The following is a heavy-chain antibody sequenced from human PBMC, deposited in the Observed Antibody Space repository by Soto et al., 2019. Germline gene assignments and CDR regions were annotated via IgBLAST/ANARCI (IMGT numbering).Heavy chain of an antibody. J-gene: IGHJ4*02. CDR3: ARDKYSSGWYLIDY. CDR1: GFTFSSYS. CDR2: ISSSSSTI. D-gene: IGHD6-19*01. V-gene: IGHV3-48*01. Sequence: GGSLSLSCAASGFTFSSYSMNWVRQAPGKGLEWVSYISSSSSTIYYADSVKGRFTISRDNAKNSLYLQMNSLRAEDTAVYYCARDKYSSGWYLIDYWAQGTLVTVSS.